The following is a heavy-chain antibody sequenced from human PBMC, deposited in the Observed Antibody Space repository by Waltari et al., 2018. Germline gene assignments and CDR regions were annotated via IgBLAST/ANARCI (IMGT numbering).Heavy chain of an antibody. J-gene: IGHJ4*02. CDR3: ARLSRLRPIFDY. CDR1: GGSISSSSYY. D-gene: IGHD5-12*01. Sequence: QLQLQESGPGLVKPSETLSLTCTVSGGSISSSSYYWGWIRQPPGKGLEWIGSIYYSGSTYYNPSLKSRVTISVDTSKNQFSLKLSSVTAADTAVYYCARLSRLRPIFDYWGQGTLVTVSS. V-gene: IGHV4-39*01. CDR2: IYYSGST.